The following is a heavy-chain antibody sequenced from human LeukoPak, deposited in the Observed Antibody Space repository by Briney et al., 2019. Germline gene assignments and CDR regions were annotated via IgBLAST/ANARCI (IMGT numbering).Heavy chain of an antibody. CDR3: ARDLALLEWYPGY. CDR1: GGSISNYY. J-gene: IGHJ4*02. Sequence: SETLSLTCTVSGGSISNYYWSWIRQPPGKGLEWIGYIFNSGSTNYNPSLKSRVTISVDTSKNQFSLRLNSVTAAGTAMYFCARDLALLEWYPGYWGQGLLVTVSS. V-gene: IGHV4-59*01. D-gene: IGHD3-3*02. CDR2: IFNSGST.